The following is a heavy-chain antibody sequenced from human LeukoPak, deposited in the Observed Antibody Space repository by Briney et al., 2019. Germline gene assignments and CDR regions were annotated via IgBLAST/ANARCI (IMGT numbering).Heavy chain of an antibody. Sequence: GGSLRLSCAASGFTFSSYAMHWVRQAPGKGLEWVAVISYDGSNKYYADSVKGRFTISRDNAKNSLYLQMNSLRAEDTAVYYCARSPSERGGHCTSTICSYYYMDVWGKGTTVTVSS. CDR3: ARSPSERGGHCTSTICSYYYMDV. V-gene: IGHV3-30-3*01. CDR2: ISYDGSNK. J-gene: IGHJ6*03. D-gene: IGHD2-2*01. CDR1: GFTFSSYA.